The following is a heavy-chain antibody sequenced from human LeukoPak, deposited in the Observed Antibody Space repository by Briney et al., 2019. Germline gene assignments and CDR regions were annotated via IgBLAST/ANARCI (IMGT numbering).Heavy chain of an antibody. CDR3: ARGRRIGYCSSTSCPYYFDY. CDR1: GGTFSSYA. Sequence: SVKVPCKASGGTFSSYAISWVRQAPGQGLEWMGGIIPIFGTANYAQKFQGRVTITADESTSTAYMELSSLRSEDTAVYYCARGRRIGYCSSTSCPYYFDYWGQGTLVTVSS. V-gene: IGHV1-69*01. D-gene: IGHD2-2*01. CDR2: IIPIFGTA. J-gene: IGHJ4*02.